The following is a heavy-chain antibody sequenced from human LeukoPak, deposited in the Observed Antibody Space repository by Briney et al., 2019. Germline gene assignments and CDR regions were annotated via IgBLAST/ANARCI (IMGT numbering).Heavy chain of an antibody. V-gene: IGHV3-23*01. CDR2: ISGSGGST. CDR1: GFTFSSYA. J-gene: IGHJ4*02. D-gene: IGHD3-22*01. Sequence: QPGGSLRLSCAASGFTFSSYAMSWVRQAPGKGLEWVSAISGSGGSTYYADSVKGRFTISRDNSKNTLYLQMNSLRAEDTAVYYCAIVGRSGYYFDYWSQGTLVTVSS. CDR3: AIVGRSGYYFDY.